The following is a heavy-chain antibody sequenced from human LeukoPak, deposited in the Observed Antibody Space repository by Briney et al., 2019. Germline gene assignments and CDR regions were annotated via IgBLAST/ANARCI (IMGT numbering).Heavy chain of an antibody. CDR2: ISYDGSNK. CDR1: GFTFSSYG. J-gene: IGHJ4*02. V-gene: IGHV3-30*18. D-gene: IGHD3-22*01. CDR3: AKGPHYYDSSGYGSVFDY. Sequence: GGSLRLSCAASGFTFSSYGMHWVRQAPGKGLEWVAVISYDGSNKYYADSVKGRFTISRDNSKNTLYLQMNSLRAEDTAVYYCAKGPHYYDSSGYGSVFDYWGQGTLVTVSS.